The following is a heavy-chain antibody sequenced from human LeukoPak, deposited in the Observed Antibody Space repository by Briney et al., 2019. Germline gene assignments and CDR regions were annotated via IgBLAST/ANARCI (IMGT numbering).Heavy chain of an antibody. CDR3: ARAGFASRYYFDY. V-gene: IGHV4-38-2*02. D-gene: IGHD3-16*02. J-gene: IGHJ4*02. CDR2: INHSGST. Sequence: SETLSLTCTVSGYSISSGYYWSWIRQAPGKGLEWIGEINHSGSTNYNPSLKSRVTISVDTSKNQFSLKLSSVTAADTAVYYCARAGFASRYYFDYWGQGTLVTVSS. CDR1: GYSISSGYY.